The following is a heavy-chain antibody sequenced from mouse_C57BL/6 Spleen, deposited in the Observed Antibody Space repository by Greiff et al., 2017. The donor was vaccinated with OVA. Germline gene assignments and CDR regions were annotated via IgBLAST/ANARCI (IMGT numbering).Heavy chain of an antibody. Sequence: VQLKESGPVLVKPGASVKMSCKASGYTFTDYYMNWVKQSHGKSLEWIGVINPYNGGTSYNQKFKGKATLTVDKSSSTAYMELNSLTSEDSAVYYCARDSNAWFAYWGQGTLVTVSA. CDR1: GYTFTDYY. CDR2: INPYNGGT. CDR3: ARDSNAWFAY. J-gene: IGHJ3*01. D-gene: IGHD2-5*01. V-gene: IGHV1-19*01.